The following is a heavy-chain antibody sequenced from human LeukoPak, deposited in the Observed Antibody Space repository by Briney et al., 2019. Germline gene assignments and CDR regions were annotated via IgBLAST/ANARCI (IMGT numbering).Heavy chain of an antibody. CDR1: GGSISSGGYY. D-gene: IGHD4-11*01. Sequence: MASETLSLTCTVSGGSISSGGYYWSWIRQHPGKGLEWIGYIYYSGSTYYNPSLKSRVTISVDTSKNQFSLKLSSVTAADTAVYYCAREKGYSNPFDYWGQGTLVTVSS. CDR2: IYYSGST. CDR3: AREKGYSNPFDY. V-gene: IGHV4-31*03. J-gene: IGHJ4*02.